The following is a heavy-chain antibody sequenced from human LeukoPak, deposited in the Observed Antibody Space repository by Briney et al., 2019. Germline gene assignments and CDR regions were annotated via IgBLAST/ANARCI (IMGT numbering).Heavy chain of an antibody. Sequence: RTGGSLRHSCAASGFTFSSSSMNWVRQAPGKGLEWVSYIGSSSSTIYYADSVKGRFTISRDNAKNSLYLQMNSLRAEDTAVYYCARGRGYSYGSDYWGQGTLVTVSS. CDR2: IGSSSSTI. D-gene: IGHD5-18*01. CDR3: ARGRGYSYGSDY. J-gene: IGHJ4*02. CDR1: GFTFSSSS. V-gene: IGHV3-48*01.